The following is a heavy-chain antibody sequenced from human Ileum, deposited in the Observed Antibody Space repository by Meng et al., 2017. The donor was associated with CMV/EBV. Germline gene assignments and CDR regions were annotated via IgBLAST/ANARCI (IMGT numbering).Heavy chain of an antibody. J-gene: IGHJ4*02. CDR3: ARGGYSYGGYFDY. D-gene: IGHD5-18*01. CDR2: FSQSGST. Sequence: SETLSLTCAVSGGSITISNWWSWVRQPPGKGLEWIGEFSQSGSTNYSPSLKSRVTMSLDKSKNQFSLQLSSVTAADTAVYYCARGGYSYGGYFDYWGQGTLVTVSS. CDR1: GGSITISNW. V-gene: IGHV4-4*02.